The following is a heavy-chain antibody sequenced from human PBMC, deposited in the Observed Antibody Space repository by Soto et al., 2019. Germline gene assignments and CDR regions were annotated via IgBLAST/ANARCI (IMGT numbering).Heavy chain of an antibody. CDR1: GFSLSNARMG. V-gene: IGHV2-26*01. J-gene: IGHJ5*02. CDR3: ARTPYLGYCSSTSCYGRFGWFDP. CDR2: IFSNDEK. D-gene: IGHD2-2*01. Sequence: SGPTLVNPTETLTLTCTVSGFSLSNARMGVSWIRQPPGKALEWLAHIFSNDEKSYSTSLKSRLTISKDTSKSQVVLTMTNMDPVDTATYYCARTPYLGYCSSTSCYGRFGWFDPWGQGTLVTVSS.